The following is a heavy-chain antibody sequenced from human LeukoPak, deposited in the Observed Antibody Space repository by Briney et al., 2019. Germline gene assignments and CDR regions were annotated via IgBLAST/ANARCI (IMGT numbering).Heavy chain of an antibody. CDR2: IYYSGST. CDR1: GGSISSGGYY. J-gene: IGHJ4*02. D-gene: IGHD4-17*01. V-gene: IGHV4-31*03. CDR3: ARLLGLYGDYDAPFDY. Sequence: SETLSLTCTVSGGSISSGGYYWSWIRQHPGKGLEWIGYIYYSGSTYYNPSLKSRVTISVDTSKNQFSLKLSSVTAADTAVYYCARLLGLYGDYDAPFDYWGQGTLVTVSS.